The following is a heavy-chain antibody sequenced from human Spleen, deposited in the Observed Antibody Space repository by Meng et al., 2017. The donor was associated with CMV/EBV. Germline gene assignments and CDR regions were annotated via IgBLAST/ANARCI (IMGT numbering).Heavy chain of an antibody. D-gene: IGHD1-1*01. Sequence: GESLKISCAASGFSFSGYSLNWVRQAPGQGLEWVSYISTSGSTMYYADSVKGRFTVSRDNAKNSLYLQMNSLRAEDTAVYYCARNGQKTGTPSNYWGQGTLVTVSS. CDR2: ISTSGSTM. J-gene: IGHJ4*02. CDR1: GFSFSGYS. CDR3: ARNGQKTGTPSNY. V-gene: IGHV3-48*04.